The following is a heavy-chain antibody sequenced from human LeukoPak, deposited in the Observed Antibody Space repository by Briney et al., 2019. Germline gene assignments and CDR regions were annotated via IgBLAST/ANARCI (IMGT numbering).Heavy chain of an antibody. V-gene: IGHV1-46*01. Sequence: GASVKVSCKASGYTFTSYYMHWVRQAPGQGLEWMGIINPSGGSTSYAQKFQGRVTMTRDMSTSTVYMELSSLRSEDTAIYYCAREGRGVPGAIAAVKGCDYWGQGTLVTVSS. CDR2: INPSGGST. D-gene: IGHD6-13*01. J-gene: IGHJ4*02. CDR1: GYTFTSYY. CDR3: AREGRGVPGAIAAVKGCDY.